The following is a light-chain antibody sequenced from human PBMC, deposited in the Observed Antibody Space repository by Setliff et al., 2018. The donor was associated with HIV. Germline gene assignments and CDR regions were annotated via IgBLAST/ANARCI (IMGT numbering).Light chain of an antibody. CDR2: DVS. CDR3: SSYTTTSTYV. CDR1: SSDVGYYNY. Sequence: QSALTQPASVSGSLGQSITISCTGTSSDVGYYNYISWYQQYPGKAPKLTIYDVSDRPSGVSNRFSGSKSGNTASLTISGLQAEDEADYYCSSYTTTSTYVFGTGTKV. J-gene: IGLJ1*01. V-gene: IGLV2-14*03.